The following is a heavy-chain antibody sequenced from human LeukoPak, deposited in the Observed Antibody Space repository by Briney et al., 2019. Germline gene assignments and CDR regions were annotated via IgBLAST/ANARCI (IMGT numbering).Heavy chain of an antibody. CDR3: ARDLGHCSGGSSYSWYYFDY. CDR2: IWSDGSEK. V-gene: IGHV3-33*01. CDR1: GFTFSSYG. J-gene: IGHJ4*02. D-gene: IGHD2-15*01. Sequence: GGSLRLSCAASGFTFSSYGMHWVRQAPGKGLEWVAVIWSDGSEKYYAESVKGRFIISRDNSKNTLYLQMNSLTVEDTAVFYCARDLGHCSGGSSYSWYYFDYWGQGTLVTVSS.